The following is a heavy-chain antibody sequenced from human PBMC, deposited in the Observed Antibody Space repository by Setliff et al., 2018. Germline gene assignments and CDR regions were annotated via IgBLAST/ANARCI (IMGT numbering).Heavy chain of an antibody. Sequence: SVKVSCKASGGTFSSYAISWVRQAPGQGLEWMGGIIPIFGTANYAQKFQGRVTITADESTSTAYMELSSLRSEDTAVYYCARVNGYNWGSGNWFDPWGQGTLVTVSS. J-gene: IGHJ5*02. CDR3: ARVNGYNWGSGNWFDP. V-gene: IGHV1-69*13. CDR2: IIPIFGTA. CDR1: GGTFSSYA. D-gene: IGHD1-1*01.